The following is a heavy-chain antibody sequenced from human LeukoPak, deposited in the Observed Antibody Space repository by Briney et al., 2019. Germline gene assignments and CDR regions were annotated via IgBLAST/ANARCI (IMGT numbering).Heavy chain of an antibody. CDR2: ISGSGGST. Sequence: PGGSLRLSCAASGFTFSSYAMGWVRQAPGKRLEWVSAISGSGGSTYYADSVKDRFTLSRDNSKNTLYLQMNSLRAEDTAVYYCARDLGGYQQDVWGQGTTVTVSS. D-gene: IGHD3-16*01. CDR1: GFTFSSYA. CDR3: ARDLGGYQQDV. V-gene: IGHV3-23*01. J-gene: IGHJ6*02.